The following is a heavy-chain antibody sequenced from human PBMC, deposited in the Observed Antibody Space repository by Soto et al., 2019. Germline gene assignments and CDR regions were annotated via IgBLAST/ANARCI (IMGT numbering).Heavy chain of an antibody. V-gene: IGHV3-33*01. D-gene: IGHD6-19*01. CDR3: ARESSGWSHVIDY. Sequence: HPGGSLRLSCAASGFTFSSYGMHWVRQAPGKGLEWVAVIWYDGSNKYYADSVKGRFTISRDNSKNTLYLQMNSLRAEDTAVYYCARESSGWSHVIDYWGQGTLVTVSS. J-gene: IGHJ4*02. CDR2: IWYDGSNK. CDR1: GFTFSSYG.